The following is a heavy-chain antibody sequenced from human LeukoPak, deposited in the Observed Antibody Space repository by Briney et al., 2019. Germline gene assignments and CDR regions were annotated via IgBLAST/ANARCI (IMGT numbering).Heavy chain of an antibody. CDR3: AKVLYVAATSDAFDF. V-gene: IGHV3-23*01. Sequence: GGSLRLSCAASGFNFRSYAMTWVRQAPGKGLEWVSVVDGSGGGTYYADSVKGRLTISRDNSRNTLYMQMKNLRAEDTALYYCAKVLYVAATSDAFDFWGRGTLVTVSS. CDR1: GFNFRSYA. D-gene: IGHD2-21*02. J-gene: IGHJ3*01. CDR2: VDGSGGGT.